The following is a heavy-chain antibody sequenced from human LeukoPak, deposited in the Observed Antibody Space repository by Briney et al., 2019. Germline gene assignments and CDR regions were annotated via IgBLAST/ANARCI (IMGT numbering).Heavy chain of an antibody. J-gene: IGHJ4*02. CDR3: ARTPTDYFDY. CDR2: IKQDGSEK. CDR1: GFTFSNAW. V-gene: IGHV3-7*01. D-gene: IGHD4-17*01. Sequence: PGGSLRLSCAASGFTFSNAWMSWVRQAPGKGLEWVANIKQDGSEKYYVDSVKGRFTISRDNAKNSLYLQMNSLRAEDTAVYYCARTPTDYFDYWGQGTLVTVSS.